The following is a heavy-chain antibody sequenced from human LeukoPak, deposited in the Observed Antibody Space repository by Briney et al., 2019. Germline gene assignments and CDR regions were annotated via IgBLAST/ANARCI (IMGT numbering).Heavy chain of an antibody. CDR3: AKSRRYCSGGSCVFDY. Sequence: ASVKVSCKASGYTFTSYGISWVRQAPGQGLEWMGWISAYNGNTNYAQKLQGRVTMTTDTSTSTAYMELRSLRSDDTAVYYCAKSRRYCSGGSCVFDYWGQGTLVTVSS. V-gene: IGHV1-18*01. CDR2: ISAYNGNT. D-gene: IGHD2-15*01. J-gene: IGHJ4*02. CDR1: GYTFTSYG.